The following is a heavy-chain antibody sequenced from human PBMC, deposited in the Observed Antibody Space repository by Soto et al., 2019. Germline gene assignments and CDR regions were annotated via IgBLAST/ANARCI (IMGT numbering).Heavy chain of an antibody. V-gene: IGHV4-38-2*01. J-gene: IGHJ4*02. Sequence: SETLSLTCGVSGYSISSGYYWGWIRQPPGGGLEWIGNIYRSGKTYYNPSLQTRVTISVDTSKNQFSLSLTSVTAADTAMYYCARLSALLWYGELNYFEYWGPGTLVT. D-gene: IGHD3-10*01. CDR3: ARLSALLWYGELNYFEY. CDR2: IYRSGKT. CDR1: GYSISSGYY.